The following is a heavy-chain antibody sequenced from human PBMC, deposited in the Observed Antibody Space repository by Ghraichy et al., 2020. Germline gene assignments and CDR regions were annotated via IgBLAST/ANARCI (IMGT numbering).Heavy chain of an antibody. CDR2: VSGGGGGT. J-gene: IGHJ4*02. V-gene: IGHV3-23*01. CDR1: GFTFSNYA. D-gene: IGHD6-6*01. Sequence: GGSLRLSCAASGFTFSNYAMSWVRQAPGKGLEWVSAVSGGGGGTFYVESVKGRFTISRDNSKNTLSLQMNSLRAEDTAVYYCAKDRSIAPRYHFDYWGQGMLVTVSS. CDR3: AKDRSIAPRYHFDY.